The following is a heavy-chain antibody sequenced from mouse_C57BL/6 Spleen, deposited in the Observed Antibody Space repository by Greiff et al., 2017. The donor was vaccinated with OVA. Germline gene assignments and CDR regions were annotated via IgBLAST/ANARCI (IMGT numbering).Heavy chain of an antibody. J-gene: IGHJ2*01. Sequence: VKVVESGPELVKPGASVKISCKASGYAFSSSWMNWVKQRPGKGLEWIGRIYPGDGDTNYNGKFKGKATLTADKSSSTAYMQLSSLTSEDSAVYFCARRDYGSSLDYWGQGTTLTVSS. V-gene: IGHV1-82*01. D-gene: IGHD1-1*01. CDR1: GYAFSSSW. CDR2: IYPGDGDT. CDR3: ARRDYGSSLDY.